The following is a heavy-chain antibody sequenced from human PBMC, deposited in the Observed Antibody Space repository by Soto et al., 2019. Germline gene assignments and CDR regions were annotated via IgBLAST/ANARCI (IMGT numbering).Heavy chain of an antibody. J-gene: IGHJ6*02. V-gene: IGHV1-69*06. D-gene: IGHD3-10*01. CDR3: VRSVIIALVDGMGV. CDR1: GGTFSSYA. Sequence: QVQLVQSGAEVKKPGSSVKVSCKASGGTFSSYAISWVRQAPGQGLEWMGGINPIFGTANYAQKFQGRVTITADKSTSKADVELSSLRSEGTDVYYFVRSVIIALVDGMGVWGPGTTGTVFS. CDR2: INPIFGTA.